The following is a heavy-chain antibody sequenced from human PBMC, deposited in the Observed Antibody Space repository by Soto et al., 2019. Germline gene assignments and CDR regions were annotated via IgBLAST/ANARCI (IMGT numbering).Heavy chain of an antibody. V-gene: IGHV1-18*01. CDR3: ARGGYYDSSGSRNYHYYGMNV. CDR2: ISAYNDNT. Sequence: GASVKVSCKASGYTFTSYGISWVRQAPGQGLEWVGWISAYNDNTNYARKLQGRVTMTSDTSTSTAYMELRSLRSDDTAMYYCARGGYYDSSGSRNYHYYGMNVWGQGTTVTVSS. D-gene: IGHD3-22*01. CDR1: GYTFTSYG. J-gene: IGHJ6*02.